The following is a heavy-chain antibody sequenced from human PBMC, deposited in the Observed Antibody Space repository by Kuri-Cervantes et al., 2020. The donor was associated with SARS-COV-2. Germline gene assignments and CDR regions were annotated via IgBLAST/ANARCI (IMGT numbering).Heavy chain of an antibody. CDR3: ARGYGSRSSFDY. D-gene: IGHD6-13*01. V-gene: IGHV1-18*01. J-gene: IGHJ4*02. Sequence: ASVKDSCKASGYTFTSNGIGWVRQAPGQGLEWMGWISTYYGDTDYAQSFQDRVTMTTDTSTSTAYMELKSLRSDDTAVYYCARGYGSRSSFDYWGQGTLVTVSS. CDR2: ISTYYGDT. CDR1: GYTFTSNG.